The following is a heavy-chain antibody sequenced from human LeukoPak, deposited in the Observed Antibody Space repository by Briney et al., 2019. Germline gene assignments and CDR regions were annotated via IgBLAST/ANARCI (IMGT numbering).Heavy chain of an antibody. CDR3: ARTGRVYYDSSGYFERAFDY. Sequence: SVKVSCKASGGTFSSYTISWVRQAPGQGLEWMGRIIPILGIANYAQKFQGKVTITADKSTSTAYMELSSLRSEDTAVYYCARTGRVYYDSSGYFERAFDYWGQGTLVTVSS. CDR2: IIPILGIA. V-gene: IGHV1-69*02. J-gene: IGHJ4*02. CDR1: GGTFSSYT. D-gene: IGHD3-22*01.